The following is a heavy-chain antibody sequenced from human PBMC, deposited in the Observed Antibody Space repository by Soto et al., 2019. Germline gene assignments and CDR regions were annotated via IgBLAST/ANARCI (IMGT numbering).Heavy chain of an antibody. CDR3: SKPPISVWYYFDD. CDR2: ISGSGGST. J-gene: IGHJ4*02. D-gene: IGHD3-16*01. Sequence: GGSLRLSCASSGFTFSSYAMSWVRQAPGKGLEWVSAISGSGGSTYYADSVKGRFTISRDNSKNTLYLQMNSLRAEDTAVYYCSKPPISVWYYFDDWGQGALVTVSS. CDR1: GFTFSSYA. V-gene: IGHV3-23*01.